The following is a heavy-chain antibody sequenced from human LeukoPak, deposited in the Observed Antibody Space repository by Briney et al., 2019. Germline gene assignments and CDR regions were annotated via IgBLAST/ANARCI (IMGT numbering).Heavy chain of an antibody. Sequence: SETLSLTCTVSGGSISSGSYYWSWIRQPAGKGLEWIGRIYTSGSTNYNPSLKNRVTISGDTSKNQFSLRLSSVTAADTAVYYCARASYSYDINGWVPFDYWGQGTLVTVSS. V-gene: IGHV4-61*02. D-gene: IGHD3-22*01. CDR2: IYTSGST. CDR3: ARASYSYDINGWVPFDY. CDR1: GGSISSGSYY. J-gene: IGHJ4*02.